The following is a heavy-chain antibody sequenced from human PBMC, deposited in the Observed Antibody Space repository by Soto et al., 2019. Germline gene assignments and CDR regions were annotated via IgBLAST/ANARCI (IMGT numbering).Heavy chain of an antibody. CDR3: ARRFYGGDYWYFDL. CDR2: IHYSGST. D-gene: IGHD2-21*01. V-gene: IGHV4-59*08. Sequence: QVQLQESGPGLVKPSETLSLTCAVSGGSISSYYWSWIRQPPGKGLEWIGYIHYSGSTNYSPSLKIRVTMSVDTSKNQFSLNLRSVTAADTAVYYCARRFYGGDYWYFDLWGRGTLVTVSS. CDR1: GGSISSYY. J-gene: IGHJ2*01.